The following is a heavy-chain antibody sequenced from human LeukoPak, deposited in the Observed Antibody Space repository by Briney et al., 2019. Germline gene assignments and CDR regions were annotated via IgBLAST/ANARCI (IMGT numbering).Heavy chain of an antibody. J-gene: IGHJ4*02. CDR2: ISGSGGGT. CDR1: GLTSSNSA. CDR3: AKAAGRGYNYGDYFDY. D-gene: IGHD5-18*01. V-gene: IGHV3-23*01. Sequence: GGSLRLSSAAPGLTSSNSAMSWVRQAPGKGLEWGSAISGSGGGTYFADSVKGRFTISRDNSKNTLYVQMNSLRAADTAVYYCAKAAGRGYNYGDYFDYWGQGTLVTVSS.